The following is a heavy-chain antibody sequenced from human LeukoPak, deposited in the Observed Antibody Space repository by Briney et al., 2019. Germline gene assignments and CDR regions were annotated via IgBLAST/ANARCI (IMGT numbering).Heavy chain of an antibody. D-gene: IGHD3-3*01. CDR3: AKCRNFDFWSGGDAFDI. CDR2: ISGSGVST. CDR1: GFTFSSYA. J-gene: IGHJ3*02. Sequence: GGSLRLSCAASGFTFSSYAMSWVRQAPGKGLGGVSAISGSGVSTFSADSVKGRFTISRDNSKSTLYLQMNNLRGEDTAVYYCAKCRNFDFWSGGDAFDIWGQGTMVTVSS. V-gene: IGHV3-23*01.